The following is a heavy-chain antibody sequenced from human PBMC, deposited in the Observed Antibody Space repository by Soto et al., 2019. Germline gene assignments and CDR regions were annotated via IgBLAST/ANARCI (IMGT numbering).Heavy chain of an antibody. D-gene: IGHD3-22*01. CDR3: ARDDYPYYDDSSGYHFDY. J-gene: IGHJ4*02. CDR1: GFTFSSYG. CDR2: ISYDGSNK. Sequence: PGGSLRLSCAASGFTFSSYGMHWVRQAPGKGLEWVAVISYDGSNKYYADSVKGRFTISRDNSKNTLYLQMNSLRAEDTAVYYWARDDYPYYDDSSGYHFDYWGQGALVTVSS. V-gene: IGHV3-30*03.